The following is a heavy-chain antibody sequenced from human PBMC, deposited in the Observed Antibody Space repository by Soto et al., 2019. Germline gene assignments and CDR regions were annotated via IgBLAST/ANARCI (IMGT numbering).Heavy chain of an antibody. Sequence: QVQLVESGGGVVQPERSLRLSCAASGFTFSRQAMHWVRQAPGRGLEWVAVIWYHGIDKYYADSVKGRFTISRDNSKNTVYLQMNSLRGEDTDVYYCATGFLGLCTGGNCPLDYWGQGTLVTVSS. CDR1: GFTFSRQA. V-gene: IGHV3-33*01. J-gene: IGHJ4*02. CDR3: ATGFLGLCTGGNCPLDY. D-gene: IGHD2-15*01. CDR2: IWYHGIDK.